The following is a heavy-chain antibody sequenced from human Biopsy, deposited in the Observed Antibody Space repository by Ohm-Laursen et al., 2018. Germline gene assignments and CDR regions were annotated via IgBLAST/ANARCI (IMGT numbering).Heavy chain of an antibody. V-gene: IGHV3-7*01. CDR2: IKQDGSEK. D-gene: IGHD3-22*01. J-gene: IGHJ4*02. CDR3: AREGASGHYYDSSGDFDY. Sequence: SLRLSCAASGFTLSGFWMSWVRQTPGKGLEWVANIKQDGSEKYYVDSVKGRFTISRDNAKNSLYLQMNSLRAEDTAVYYCAREGASGHYYDSSGDFDYWGQGTLVTVSS. CDR1: GFTLSGFW.